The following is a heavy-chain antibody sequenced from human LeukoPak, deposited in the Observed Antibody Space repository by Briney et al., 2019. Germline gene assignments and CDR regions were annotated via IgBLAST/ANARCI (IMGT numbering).Heavy chain of an antibody. Sequence: PSETLSLTCTVSGGSVGSAGYYWSWIRQPPGGGLEWIGYIYYIRNTNYNPSLKSRVTMSLDPSKNQFSLKLNSVTAADTAVYYCASTQSQSGSYRYYFGYWGQGTLVTVSS. V-gene: IGHV4-61*08. CDR3: ASTQSQSGSYRYYFGY. CDR1: GGSVGSAGYY. J-gene: IGHJ4*02. CDR2: IYYIRNT. D-gene: IGHD1-26*01.